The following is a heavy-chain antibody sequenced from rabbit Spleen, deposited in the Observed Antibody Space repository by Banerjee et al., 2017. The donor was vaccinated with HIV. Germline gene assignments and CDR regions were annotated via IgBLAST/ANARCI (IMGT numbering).Heavy chain of an antibody. V-gene: IGHV1S45*01. J-gene: IGHJ4*01. Sequence: QEQLEESGGGLVQPGGSLKLSCKGSGFDFSSYGMSWVRQAPGKGLEWIACIGTGFGDTYYATWAKGRFTISKTSSTTVTLQVTSLTAADTATYFCARDLVGVIGWNFYLWGPGTLVTVS. CDR1: GFDFSSYG. CDR3: ARDLVGVIGWNFYL. CDR2: IGTGFGDT. D-gene: IGHD1-1*01.